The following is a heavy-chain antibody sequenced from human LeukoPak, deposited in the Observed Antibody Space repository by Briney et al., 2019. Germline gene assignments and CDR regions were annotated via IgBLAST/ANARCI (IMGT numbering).Heavy chain of an antibody. CDR3: ARVTRMYYYDSSGYSAFDY. CDR1: GFTFTSSA. Sequence: SVKVSCKASGFTFTSSAMQWVRQARGQRLEWIGWIVVGSGNTNYAQKFQERVTITRDMSTSTAYMELSSLRSEDTAVYYCARVTRMYYYDSSGYSAFDYWGQGTLVTVSS. V-gene: IGHV1-58*02. D-gene: IGHD3-22*01. J-gene: IGHJ4*02. CDR2: IVVGSGNT.